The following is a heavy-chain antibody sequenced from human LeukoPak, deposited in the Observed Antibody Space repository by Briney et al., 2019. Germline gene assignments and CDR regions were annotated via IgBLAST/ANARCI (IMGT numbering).Heavy chain of an antibody. J-gene: IGHJ4*02. CDR2: ISSSSTYT. CDR1: GFTFRDYY. D-gene: IGHD3-22*01. V-gene: IGHV3-11*06. CDR3: AREGSYYDSGGYFAEIDY. Sequence: GGSLRLSCAASGFTFRDYYMSGIRQAPGKGLKWVSHISSSSTYTNHADSVKGRFTISRDYAKSSLYLQMNSLRAEDTAVYYCAREGSYYDSGGYFAEIDYWGQGTLVTVSS.